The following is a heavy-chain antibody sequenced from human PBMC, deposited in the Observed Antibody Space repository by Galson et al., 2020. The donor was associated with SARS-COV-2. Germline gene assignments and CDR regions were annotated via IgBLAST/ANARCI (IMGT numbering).Heavy chain of an antibody. D-gene: IGHD3-10*01. V-gene: IGHV6-1*01. J-gene: IGHJ6*03. CDR3: ARLEGGYMVRWVTITAGYMDV. CDR2: TYYRSKWYN. Sequence: SETLSLTCDIFGDSVSTNSAAWNWIRQSPSRGLEWPGRTYYRSKWYNDYAVSVKRRITINPDTSKNQFSLQLNSVTPEDTAVYFCARLEGGYMVRWVTITAGYMDVWGKGTAVTISS. CDR1: GDSVSTNSAA.